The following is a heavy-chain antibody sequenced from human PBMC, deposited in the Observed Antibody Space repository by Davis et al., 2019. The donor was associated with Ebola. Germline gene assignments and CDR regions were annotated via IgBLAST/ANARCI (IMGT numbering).Heavy chain of an antibody. CDR1: GFSLSTSGVG. CDR2: IYWDDDK. Sequence: SGPTLVKPTQTLTLTCTFSGFSLSTSGVGVGWIRQPPGKALEWLALIYWDDDKRYSPSLKSRLTITKDTSKNQVVLTMTNMDPVDTATYYCAHRLMDGYGDYFHFDYWGQGTLVTVSS. J-gene: IGHJ4*02. CDR3: AHRLMDGYGDYFHFDY. V-gene: IGHV2-5*02. D-gene: IGHD4-17*01.